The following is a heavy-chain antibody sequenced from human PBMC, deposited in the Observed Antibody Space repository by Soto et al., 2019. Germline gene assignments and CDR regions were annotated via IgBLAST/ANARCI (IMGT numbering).Heavy chain of an antibody. V-gene: IGHV5-51*01. CDR1: GDSFSTDW. J-gene: IGHJ4*02. CDR3: AKLSDMYVVVIHCDY. Sequence: PGESLKISCKGSGDSFSTDWIGWVRQMPGKGLEWMGVIYPGDFRTRYSPPFQGQVTISADKSISTAYLQWSSLRAEDTAVYYCAKLSDMYVVVIHCDYWGQGTLVTVSS. D-gene: IGHD3-22*01. CDR2: IYPGDFRT.